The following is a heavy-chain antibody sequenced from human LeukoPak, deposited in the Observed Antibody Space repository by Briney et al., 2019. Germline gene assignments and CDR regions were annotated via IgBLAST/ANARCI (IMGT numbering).Heavy chain of an antibody. Sequence: AASVNVSCKVSGYTLTELSMHWVRQAPGKGLEWMGGFDPEDGETIYAQKFQGRVTMTEDTSTDTAYMELSSLRSEDTAVYYCATEDSSGYQGSFDYWGQGTLVTVSS. D-gene: IGHD3-22*01. J-gene: IGHJ4*02. CDR1: GYTLTELS. CDR2: FDPEDGET. CDR3: ATEDSSGYQGSFDY. V-gene: IGHV1-24*01.